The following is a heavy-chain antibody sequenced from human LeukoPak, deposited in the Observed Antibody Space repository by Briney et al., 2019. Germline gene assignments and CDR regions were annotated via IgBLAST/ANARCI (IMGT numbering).Heavy chain of an antibody. CDR1: GGSISSSNW. CDR2: IYHSGST. J-gene: IGHJ4*02. CDR3: ARDLLDSSGYQMGIDY. D-gene: IGHD3-22*01. Sequence: SETLSLTRAVSGGSISSSNWWSWVRQPPGKGLEWIGEIYHSGSTNYNPSLKSRVTISVDKSKNQFSLKLSSVTAADTAVYYCARDLLDSSGYQMGIDYWGQGTLVTVSS. V-gene: IGHV4-4*02.